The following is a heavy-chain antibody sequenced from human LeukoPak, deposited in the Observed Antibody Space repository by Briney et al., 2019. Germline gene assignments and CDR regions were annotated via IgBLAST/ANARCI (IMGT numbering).Heavy chain of an antibody. CDR2: IIHSGST. J-gene: IGHJ4*02. D-gene: IGHD6-6*01. CDR3: ASAGYSSSSFDY. Sequence: SETLSLTCAVYGGSFSGYYWSWIRQPPGKGLEWIGEIIHSGSTNYNPSLKSRVTISVDTSKNQFSLKLSSVTAADTAVYYCASAGYSSSSFDYWGQGTLVTVSS. CDR1: GGSFSGYY. V-gene: IGHV4-34*12.